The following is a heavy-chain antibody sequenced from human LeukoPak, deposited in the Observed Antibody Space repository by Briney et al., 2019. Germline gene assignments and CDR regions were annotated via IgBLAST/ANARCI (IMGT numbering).Heavy chain of an antibody. CDR3: AKGHYDFWSGAMDY. V-gene: IGHV3-23*01. CDR1: GFTFSSYA. Sequence: PGGSLRLSCAASGFTFSSYAMSWVRQAPGKGLEWVSAISGSGGSTYYADSVKGRFTISRDNSKNTLYLQMNSLRAEDTAVYYCAKGHYDFWSGAMDYWGQGTLVTVSS. J-gene: IGHJ4*02. D-gene: IGHD3-3*01. CDR2: ISGSGGST.